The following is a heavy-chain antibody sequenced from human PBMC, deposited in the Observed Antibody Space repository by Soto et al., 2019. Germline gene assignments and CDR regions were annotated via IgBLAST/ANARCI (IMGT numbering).Heavy chain of an antibody. Sequence: QVQLVESGGGLVKPGGSLRLCCAASGFTFSDYYMSWIRQAPGKGLEWVSYISSSGSTIYYADSVKGRFTISRDNAKNSLYLQMNSLRAEDTAVYYCARTMVRGVMTLQHYYYMDVWGKGTTVTVSS. CDR1: GFTFSDYY. D-gene: IGHD3-10*01. CDR2: ISSSGSTI. J-gene: IGHJ6*03. CDR3: ARTMVRGVMTLQHYYYMDV. V-gene: IGHV3-11*01.